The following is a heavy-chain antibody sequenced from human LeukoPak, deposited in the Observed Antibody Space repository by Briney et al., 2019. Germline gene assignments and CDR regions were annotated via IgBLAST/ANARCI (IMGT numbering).Heavy chain of an antibody. CDR2: IYSGGST. V-gene: IGHV3-66*01. Sequence: GGSLRLSCAASGFTVSSNYMSWVRQAPGKGLEWVSVIYSGGSTYYADSVKGRFTISRDNSKNTLYLQMNSLRAEDTAVYYCARANSRWLDGDFAFDIWGQGTLVTVSS. J-gene: IGHJ3*02. D-gene: IGHD6-19*01. CDR1: GFTVSSNY. CDR3: ARANSRWLDGDFAFDI.